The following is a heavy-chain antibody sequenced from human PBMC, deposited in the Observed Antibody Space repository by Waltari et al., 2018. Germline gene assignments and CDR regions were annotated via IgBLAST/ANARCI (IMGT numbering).Heavy chain of an antibody. CDR2: IRSKAYGGTT. CDR1: GFTFSSYA. D-gene: IGHD3-22*01. CDR3: TRAADYYDSSGYYY. V-gene: IGHV3-49*04. Sequence: VQLVESGGGVVQPGRSLRLSCAASGFTFSSYAMHWVRQAPGKGLEWVGFIRSKAYGGTTEYAASVKGRFTISRDDSKSIAYLQMNSLKTEDTAVYYCTRAADYYDSSGYYYWGQGTLVTVSS. J-gene: IGHJ4*02.